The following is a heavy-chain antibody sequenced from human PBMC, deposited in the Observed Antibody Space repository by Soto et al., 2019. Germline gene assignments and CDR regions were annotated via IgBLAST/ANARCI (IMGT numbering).Heavy chain of an antibody. J-gene: IGHJ5*02. D-gene: IGHD3-3*01. CDR2: IDHSGYT. CDR1: GGSFSGYY. V-gene: IGHV4-34*01. CDR3: ARVRDWFDP. Sequence: SETLSLTCAVYGGSFSGYYWNWIRQTPGKGLEWIGEIDHSGYTNYNPSLKSRVTISVDTSKNQFSLRLTSVTAADTAVYYCARVRDWFDPWGQGTLVTV.